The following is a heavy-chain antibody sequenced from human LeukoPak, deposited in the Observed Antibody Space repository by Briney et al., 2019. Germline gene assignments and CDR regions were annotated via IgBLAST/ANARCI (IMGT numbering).Heavy chain of an antibody. CDR1: GGTFSSYT. J-gene: IGHJ4*02. D-gene: IGHD6-13*01. V-gene: IGHV1-69*02. CDR2: IIPILGIA. CDR3: ARGRSSRSDPYYFDY. Sequence: ASVKVSCKASGGTFSSYTISWVRQAPGQGLEWMGRIIPILGIANYAQKFQGRVTITADKSTSTAYMELSSLRSEDTAVYYCARGRSSRSDPYYFDYWGQGTLVTVSS.